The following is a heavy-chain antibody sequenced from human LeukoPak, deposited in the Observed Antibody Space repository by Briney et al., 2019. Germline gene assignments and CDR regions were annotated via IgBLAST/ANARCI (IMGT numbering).Heavy chain of an antibody. CDR3: AKGWSYSDY. Sequence: GRSLRLSCAASGFAFSSYGMHWVRQAPGKGLEWVAVISYDGSNKYYADSVKGRFTISRDNSKNTLYLQMNSLRAEDTAVYYCAKGWSYSDYWGQGTLVTVSS. CDR2: ISYDGSNK. V-gene: IGHV3-30*18. D-gene: IGHD1-26*01. J-gene: IGHJ4*02. CDR1: GFAFSSYG.